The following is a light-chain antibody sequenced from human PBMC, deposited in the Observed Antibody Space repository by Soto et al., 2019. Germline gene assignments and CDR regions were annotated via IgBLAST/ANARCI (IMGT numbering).Light chain of an antibody. Sequence: EVGLPQSTATLSLSPGERATLSCRASQSVGSFLAWYQQKPGQAPRLLIYDTSIRATGIPARFSGSGSGTDFTLTISSLEPEDFAVYYCQQRNSWPPIFTFGQVTRLAIK. CDR2: DTS. V-gene: IGKV3-11*01. J-gene: IGKJ5*01. CDR1: QSVGSF. CDR3: QQRNSWPPIFT.